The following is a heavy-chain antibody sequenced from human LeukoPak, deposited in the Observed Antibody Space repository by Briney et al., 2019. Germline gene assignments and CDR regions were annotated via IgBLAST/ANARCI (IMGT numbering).Heavy chain of an antibody. Sequence: GGSLRLSCAASGFTVSNNYMNWVRQAPGKGLEWVSLIYSGGDTHYADSVKGRFTITRDSSKNTLYLQMNSLRAEDTAVYYCARDPPAVRTNTYAWGQGTLVTVSS. CDR1: GFTVSNNY. J-gene: IGHJ5*02. CDR2: IYSGGDT. CDR3: ARDPPAVRTNTYA. D-gene: IGHD4/OR15-4a*01. V-gene: IGHV3-66*01.